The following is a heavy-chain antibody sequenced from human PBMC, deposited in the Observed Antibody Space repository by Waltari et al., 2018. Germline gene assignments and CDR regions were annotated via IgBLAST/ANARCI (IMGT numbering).Heavy chain of an antibody. D-gene: IGHD3-3*01. CDR3: ARGRRYDFWSGYGNWFDP. CDR1: GGSFSGYY. CDR2: INHSGST. J-gene: IGHJ5*02. V-gene: IGHV4-34*01. Sequence: QVQLQQWGAGLLKPSETLSLTCAVYGGSFSGYYWSWIRQHPGKGLEWIGEINHSGSTNYNPSLKSRVTISVDTSKNQFSLKLSSVTAADTAVYYCARGRRYDFWSGYGNWFDPWGQGTLVTVSS.